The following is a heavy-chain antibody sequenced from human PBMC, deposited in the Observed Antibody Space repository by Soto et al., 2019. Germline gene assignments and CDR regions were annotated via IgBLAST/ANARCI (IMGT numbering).Heavy chain of an antibody. D-gene: IGHD2-15*01. CDR3: AREPARSNPTRGYALDV. J-gene: IGHJ6*02. V-gene: IGHV3-74*01. Sequence: QLVESGGGLVQPGGSLRLSCAASGVTFNTYWMHWVRQAPGKGLVWVSRINIDGSFTTFADSVKGRFTVSRDNAKNTLYLQMNSLRAEDTAVYYCAREPARSNPTRGYALDVWGQGTTVTVSS. CDR1: GVTFNTYW. CDR2: INIDGSFT.